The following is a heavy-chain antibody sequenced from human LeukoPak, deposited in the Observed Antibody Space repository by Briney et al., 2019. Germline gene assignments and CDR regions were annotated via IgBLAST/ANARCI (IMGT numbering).Heavy chain of an antibody. CDR2: ISYDGSNK. D-gene: IGHD2-15*01. CDR3: ARELGDCSGGSCYSTRSPFDY. J-gene: IGHJ4*02. V-gene: IGHV3-30*03. Sequence: GGSLRLSCAASGFTFSSYGMHWVRQAPGKGLEWVAVISYDGSNKYYADSVKGRFTISRDNAKNSLYLQMNSLRAEDTAVYYCARELGDCSGGSCYSTRSPFDYWGQGTLVTVSS. CDR1: GFTFSSYG.